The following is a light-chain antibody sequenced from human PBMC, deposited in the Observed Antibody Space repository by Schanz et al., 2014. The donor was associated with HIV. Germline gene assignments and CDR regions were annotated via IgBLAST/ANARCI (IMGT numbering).Light chain of an antibody. CDR3: QQYNDWPPIT. CDR1: QSVSSN. J-gene: IGKJ5*01. V-gene: IGKV3-15*01. Sequence: EIVMTQSPATLSVSPGERASLSCRASQSVSSNLAWYQQKFGQAPRLLIYGASTRATDIPARFTGSGSGTEFTLTISSLQSEDFAVYYCQQYNDWPPITFGQGTRLEIK. CDR2: GAS.